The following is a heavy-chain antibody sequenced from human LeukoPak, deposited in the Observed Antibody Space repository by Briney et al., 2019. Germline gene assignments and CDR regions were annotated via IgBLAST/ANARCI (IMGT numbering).Heavy chain of an antibody. CDR3: AKGGKYDILTGYRRSRLLGDF. Sequence: GGSLRLSCAASGFTFSSHGMHWVRQTPARGLEWVAFIRYDGSNKYYADSVKGRFIISRDNSKNTLFLQMNSLRPEDTAVYYCAKGGKYDILTGYRRSRLLGDFWGQGTLVTVSS. CDR2: IRYDGSNK. J-gene: IGHJ4*02. CDR1: GFTFSSHG. D-gene: IGHD3-9*01. V-gene: IGHV3-30*02.